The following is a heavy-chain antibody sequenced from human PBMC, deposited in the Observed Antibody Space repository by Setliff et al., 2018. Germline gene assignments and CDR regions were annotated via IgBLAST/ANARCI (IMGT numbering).Heavy chain of an antibody. CDR1: GFTFSSYW. CDR3: ARDRYCSSASCYATQYNWFDP. V-gene: IGHV3-74*01. Sequence: GGSLRLSCAASGFTFSSYWMHWVRQAPGKGLVWVSRINNDGTSTSYADSVKGRFTISRDNAKNTVYLEMNRLRAEDTAVYYCARDRYCSSASCYATQYNWFDPWGQGTLVTVSS. CDR2: INNDGTST. D-gene: IGHD2-2*01. J-gene: IGHJ5*02.